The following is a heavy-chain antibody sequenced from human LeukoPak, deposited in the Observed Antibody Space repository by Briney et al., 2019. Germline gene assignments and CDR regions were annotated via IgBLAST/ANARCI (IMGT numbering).Heavy chain of an antibody. CDR2: INANSGTT. CDR3: AKAFSAYENWPPNWFDP. CDR1: GFAFSVYA. J-gene: IGHJ5*02. Sequence: GGSLGLSCTASGFAFSVYAMSWLRQPPGKGLEWVSTINANSGTTSYAASVRGRFTISRDNSKNTLYLQMSSLRAEDTAVYYCAKAFSAYENWPPNWFDPWGQGTLVTVSS. D-gene: IGHD5-12*01. V-gene: IGHV3-23*01.